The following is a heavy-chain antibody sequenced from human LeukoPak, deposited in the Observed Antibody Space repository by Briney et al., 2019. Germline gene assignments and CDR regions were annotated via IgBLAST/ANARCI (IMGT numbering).Heavy chain of an antibody. CDR3: ARDYGGISDAFDM. CDR2: IYRNGST. CDR1: VGSFSRGSYY. V-gene: IGHV4-61*01. Sequence: SETLSLTCTVSVGSFSRGSYYWTWIRQPPGKGLEWIGYIYRNGSTNYNPSLKSRVTKSVDMSKYQFFLKLSSVIAADTAVYYWARDYGGISDAFDMWGPGTRVTVSS. J-gene: IGHJ3*02. D-gene: IGHD4-23*01.